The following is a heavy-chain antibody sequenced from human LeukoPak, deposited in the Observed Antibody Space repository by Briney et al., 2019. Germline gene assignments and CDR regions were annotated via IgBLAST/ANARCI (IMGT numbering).Heavy chain of an antibody. J-gene: IGHJ4*02. CDR3: ANFIAAAGTRNY. D-gene: IGHD6-13*01. CDR2: ISGSGGST. CDR1: GFTFSSYA. V-gene: IGHV3-23*01. Sequence: GGSLRLSCAASGFTFSSYAMSWVRQAPGKGLEWVSAISGSGGSTYYADSVKGRFTISRDNSKNTLYLQMNSLRAEDTAVYYCANFIAAAGTRNYWGQGTLVTVSS.